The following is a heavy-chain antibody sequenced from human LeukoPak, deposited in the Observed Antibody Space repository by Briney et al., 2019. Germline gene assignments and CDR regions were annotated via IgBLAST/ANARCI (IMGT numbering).Heavy chain of an antibody. CDR3: ASPLEVGAPNLGFDY. CDR1: GGTFSSYA. D-gene: IGHD1-26*01. CDR2: IIPILGIA. J-gene: IGHJ4*02. V-gene: IGHV1-69*04. Sequence: VASVKVSCKASGGTFSSYAISWVRQAPGQGLEWMGRIIPILGIANYAQKFQGRVTITADKSTSTAYMELSSLRSEDTAVYYCASPLEVGAPNLGFDYWGKGTLVTVSS.